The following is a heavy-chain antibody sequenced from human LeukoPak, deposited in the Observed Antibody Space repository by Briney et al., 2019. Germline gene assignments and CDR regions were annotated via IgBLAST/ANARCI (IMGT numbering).Heavy chain of an antibody. CDR2: ISGSGGST. CDR3: AKDVRITMIVVVITTLFDY. CDR1: GFTFSSYA. Sequence: GGSLRLSCAASGFTFSSYAMSWVRQAPGKGPEWVSAISGSGGSTYYADSVKGRFTISRDNSKNTLYLQMNSLRAEDTAVYYCAKDVRITMIVVVITTLFDYWGQGTLVTVSS. D-gene: IGHD3-22*01. V-gene: IGHV3-23*01. J-gene: IGHJ4*02.